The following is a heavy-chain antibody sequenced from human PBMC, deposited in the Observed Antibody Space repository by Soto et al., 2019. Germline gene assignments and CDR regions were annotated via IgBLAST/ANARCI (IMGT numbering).Heavy chain of an antibody. CDR3: AREFGRGAWYYFDY. CDR1: GGSISSGDYY. CDR2: IYYSGST. J-gene: IGHJ4*02. D-gene: IGHD3-16*01. V-gene: IGHV4-30-4*01. Sequence: PSETLSLTCTVSGGSISSGDYYWSWIRQPPGKGLGWIGYIYYSGSTYYNPSLKSRVTISVDTSKNQFSLKLSSVTAAGTAVYYCAREFGRGAWYYFDYWGQGTLVTVSS.